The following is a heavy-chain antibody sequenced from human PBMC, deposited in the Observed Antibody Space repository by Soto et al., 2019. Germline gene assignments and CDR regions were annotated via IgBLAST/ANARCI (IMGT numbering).Heavy chain of an antibody. V-gene: IGHV3-23*01. CDR3: TTHEEGAPWAGGLDS. D-gene: IGHD1-26*01. J-gene: IGHJ4*02. CDR2: IRPGGDST. CDR1: GFRFRTRA. Sequence: GGSLRLSCAASGFRFRTRAMSWVRQAPGKGLEWVASIRPGGDSTYYADSVKGRFAVSRDNSNVTLYLQMDSLRVEDTAIYYCTTHEEGAPWAGGLDSWGPGTLVTVSS.